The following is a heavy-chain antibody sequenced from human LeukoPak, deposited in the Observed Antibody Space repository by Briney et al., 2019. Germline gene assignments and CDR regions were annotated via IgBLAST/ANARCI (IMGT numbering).Heavy chain of an antibody. Sequence: GGSLRLSCAASGFTFSSYWMGWVRQAPGKGLEWVANIKQDGSEKYYVDSVKGRFTISRDNAKNSLYLQMNSLRAEDTAVYYCAREQDYYDSSGYDYWGQGTLVTVSS. D-gene: IGHD3-22*01. V-gene: IGHV3-7*01. CDR2: IKQDGSEK. CDR1: GFTFSSYW. CDR3: AREQDYYDSSGYDY. J-gene: IGHJ4*02.